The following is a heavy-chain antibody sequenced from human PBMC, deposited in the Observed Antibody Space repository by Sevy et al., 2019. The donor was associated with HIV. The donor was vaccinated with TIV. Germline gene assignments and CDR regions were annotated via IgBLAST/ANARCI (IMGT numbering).Heavy chain of an antibody. V-gene: IGHV1-69*13. Sequence: ASVNVSCKASGGTFSSYAISWVRQAPGQGLEWMGGIIPIFATANYAQKFQGRVTITADESTSTAYMELSSLRSEDTAVYYCARDRVGATTDYYYGMDVWGQGTTVTVSS. CDR3: ARDRVGATTDYYYGMDV. J-gene: IGHJ6*02. CDR1: GGTFSSYA. D-gene: IGHD1-26*01. CDR2: IIPIFATA.